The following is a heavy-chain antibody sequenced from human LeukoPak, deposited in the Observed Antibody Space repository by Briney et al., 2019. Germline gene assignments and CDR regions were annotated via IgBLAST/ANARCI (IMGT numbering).Heavy chain of an antibody. D-gene: IGHD1-14*01. V-gene: IGHV3-9*01. Sequence: GGTLRLSCAASGFTFDDYAMHWVRQAPGKGLEWVSGISWNSGSIGYADSLKGRFTISRDNAKNSLYLQMNSLRAEDTALYYCAKDIATGNRLYYFDYWGQGTLVTVSS. CDR2: ISWNSGSI. CDR3: AKDIATGNRLYYFDY. CDR1: GFTFDDYA. J-gene: IGHJ4*02.